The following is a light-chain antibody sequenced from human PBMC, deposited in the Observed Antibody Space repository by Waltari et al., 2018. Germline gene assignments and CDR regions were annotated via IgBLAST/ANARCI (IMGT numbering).Light chain of an antibody. J-gene: IGKJ4*01. V-gene: IGKV4-1*01. CDR2: WVS. CDR1: VLVSPDKKDF. CDR3: HQYTKSPCT. Sequence: VLVSPDKKDFVAWHQQKPGRSPKLLIYWVSTRDSGVPDRFSGSGSGTNFTLTISSLQAEDVAVYYCHQYTKSPCTFGRGTQVEIK.